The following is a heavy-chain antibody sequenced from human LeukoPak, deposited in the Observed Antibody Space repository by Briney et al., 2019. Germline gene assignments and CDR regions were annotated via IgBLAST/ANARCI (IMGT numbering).Heavy chain of an antibody. Sequence: HGASVKVSCKASGYTFTGYYMHWVRQAPGQGPEWMGWINPNSGGTNYAQKFQGWVTMTRDTSISTAYMELSRLRSDDTAVYYCARGGGDYIVATISWFDPWGQGTLVTVSS. V-gene: IGHV1-2*04. CDR2: INPNSGGT. CDR1: GYTFTGYY. CDR3: ARGGGDYIVATISWFDP. J-gene: IGHJ5*02. D-gene: IGHD5-12*01.